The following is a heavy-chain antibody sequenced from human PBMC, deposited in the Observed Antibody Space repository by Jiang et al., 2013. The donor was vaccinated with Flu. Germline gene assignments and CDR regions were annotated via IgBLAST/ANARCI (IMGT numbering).Heavy chain of an antibody. CDR1: GYTFTSYY. Sequence: SGAEVKKPGASVKVSCKASGYTFTSYYMHWVRQAPGQGLEWMGIINPSGGSTSYAQKFQGRVTMTRDTSTSTVYMELSSLRSEDTAVYYCARVMVRGVIIKGYGMDVWGQGTTVTVSS. CDR3: ARVMVRGVIIKGYGMDV. V-gene: IGHV1-46*01. D-gene: IGHD3-10*01. CDR2: INPSGGST. J-gene: IGHJ6*02.